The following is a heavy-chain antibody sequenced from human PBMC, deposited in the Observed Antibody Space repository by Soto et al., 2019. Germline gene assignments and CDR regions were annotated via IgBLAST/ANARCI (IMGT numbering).Heavy chain of an antibody. Sequence: ASVKVSCKASGYTFTGYYMHWVRQAPGQGLEWMGWINPNSGGTNYAQKFQGWVTMTRDPSISTAYMELSRLRSDDTAVYYCARGVICSGGSCYEVGDAFDIWGQGTMVTVSS. V-gene: IGHV1-2*04. CDR1: GYTFTGYY. CDR3: ARGVICSGGSCYEVGDAFDI. D-gene: IGHD2-15*01. J-gene: IGHJ3*02. CDR2: INPNSGGT.